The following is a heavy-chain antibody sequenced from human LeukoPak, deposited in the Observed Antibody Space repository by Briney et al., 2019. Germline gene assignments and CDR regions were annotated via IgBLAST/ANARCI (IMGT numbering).Heavy chain of an antibody. CDR3: ARGGGLGRRDGNNDY. CDR2: VSYRGST. J-gene: IGHJ4*02. Sequence: SETLSLTCTVSGDSISSYYWTWIRQPPGKTLEWIAYVSYRGSTNYNPSLKSRVTISVGTSKNLFSLELSSVTAADTAVYYCARGGGLGRRDGNNDYWGQGTLVTVSS. CDR1: GDSISSYY. V-gene: IGHV4-59*01. D-gene: IGHD5-24*01.